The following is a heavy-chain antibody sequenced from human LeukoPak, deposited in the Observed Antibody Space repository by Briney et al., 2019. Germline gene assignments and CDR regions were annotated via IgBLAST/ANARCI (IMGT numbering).Heavy chain of an antibody. CDR3: ASRYCSSTSCSYTTLDY. V-gene: IGHV1-69*13. CDR2: IIPIFGTA. Sequence: SVKVSCTASGGTFSSYAISWVRQAPGQGLEWIGGIIPIFGTANYAQKFQGRVTITADESTSTAYMELSSLRSEDTAVYYCASRYCSSTSCSYTTLDYWGQGTLVTVSS. CDR1: GGTFSSYA. J-gene: IGHJ4*02. D-gene: IGHD2-2*01.